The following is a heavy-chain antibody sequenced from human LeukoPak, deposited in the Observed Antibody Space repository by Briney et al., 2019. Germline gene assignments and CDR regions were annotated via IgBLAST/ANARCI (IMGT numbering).Heavy chain of an antibody. CDR2: INHSGST. CDR1: GGSFSGYY. D-gene: IGHD5-18*01. Sequence: PSETLSLTCTVSGGSFSGYYRSWIRQPPGKGLEWIGEINHSGSTNYNPSLKSRVTISVDTSKNQFSLKLSSVTAADTAVYYCARVGWIQLWLRGRYFDYWGQGTLVTVSS. V-gene: IGHV4-34*01. J-gene: IGHJ4*02. CDR3: ARVGWIQLWLRGRYFDY.